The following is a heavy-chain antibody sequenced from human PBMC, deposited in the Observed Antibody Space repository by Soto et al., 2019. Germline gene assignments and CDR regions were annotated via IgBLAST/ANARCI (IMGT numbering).Heavy chain of an antibody. V-gene: IGHV4-39*01. CDR3: ARLIGDIVVVVAAPLRGWFDP. J-gene: IGHJ5*02. Sequence: SETLSLTCTASGGSISSSSYYWGWIRQPPGKGLEWIGSIYYSGSTYYNPSLKSRVTISVDTSKNQFSLKLSSVTAADTAVYYCARLIGDIVVVVAAPLRGWFDPWGQGTLVTVSS. D-gene: IGHD2-15*01. CDR2: IYYSGST. CDR1: GGSISSSSYY.